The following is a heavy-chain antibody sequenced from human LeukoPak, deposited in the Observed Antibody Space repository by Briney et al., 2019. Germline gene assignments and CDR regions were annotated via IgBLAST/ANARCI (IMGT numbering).Heavy chain of an antibody. CDR1: GFSFSAYG. J-gene: IGHJ5*02. CDR2: ISSSGSHR. D-gene: IGHD4-17*01. Sequence: PGESLTLSCAASGFSFSAYGLNWVRQAPGKGLEWVSFISSSGSHRYYADSAKGRFTISRDNAKNSLYLQMSYLRAEDTAIYYFARDSTATVTPTWFAPWGQGTLVTVSS. V-gene: IGHV3-21*01. CDR3: ARDSTATVTPTWFAP.